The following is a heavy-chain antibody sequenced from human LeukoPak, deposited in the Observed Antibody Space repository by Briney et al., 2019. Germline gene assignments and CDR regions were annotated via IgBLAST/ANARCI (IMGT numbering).Heavy chain of an antibody. CDR2: INPSGGST. V-gene: IGHV1-46*01. Sequence: ASVKVSCKASGYTFTSYYMHWVRQAPGQGLEWMGIINPSGGSTSYAQKLQGRVTMTTDTSTSTAYMELRSLRSDDTAVYYCARVSPNYYDSSGCDTWGQGTLVTVSS. D-gene: IGHD3-22*01. CDR1: GYTFTSYY. J-gene: IGHJ5*02. CDR3: ARVSPNYYDSSGCDT.